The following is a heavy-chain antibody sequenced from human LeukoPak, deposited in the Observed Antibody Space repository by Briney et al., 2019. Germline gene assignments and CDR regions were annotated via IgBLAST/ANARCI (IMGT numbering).Heavy chain of an antibody. CDR1: GFTFSSYS. V-gene: IGHV3-21*01. CDR3: ARDLYGDYGMDV. Sequence: GGSLRLSCAASGFTFSSYSMNWVRQAPGKGLEWVSSISSSSSYIYYADSVKGRFTISRDNAKNSLYLQMNSLRAEDTAVYYCARDLYGDYGMDVWGQGTTVTVSS. J-gene: IGHJ6*02. D-gene: IGHD4-17*01. CDR2: ISSSSSYI.